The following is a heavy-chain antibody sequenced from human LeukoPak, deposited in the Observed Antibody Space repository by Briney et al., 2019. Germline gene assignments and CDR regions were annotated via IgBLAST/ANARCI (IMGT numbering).Heavy chain of an antibody. CDR2: ISGSGSST. D-gene: IGHD6-13*01. CDR3: AKDGRSSSTWYFYY. Sequence: GGSLRLSCAASGFTFSSYAMNWVRQAPGKGLEWVSVISGSGSSTNYADSVKGPFTISRDNSKNMVYLQMNSLRVEDTAVYFCAKDGRSSSTWYFYYWGQGTLVTVSS. J-gene: IGHJ4*02. CDR1: GFTFSSYA. V-gene: IGHV3-23*01.